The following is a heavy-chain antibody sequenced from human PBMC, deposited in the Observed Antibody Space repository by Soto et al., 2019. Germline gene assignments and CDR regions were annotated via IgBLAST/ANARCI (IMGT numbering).Heavy chain of an antibody. CDR2: IIPIFGTA. J-gene: IGHJ4*02. D-gene: IGHD3-22*01. CDR1: GGTFSSYA. CDR3: ARPVYDSSGYY. Sequence: QVQLVQSGAEVKKPGSSVKVSCKASGGTFSSYAISWVRQAPGQGLEWMGGIIPIFGTANYAQKFQGRVTITADEPTSPAYMELSSLRSEDTAVYYCARPVYDSSGYYWGQGTLVTVSS. V-gene: IGHV1-69*12.